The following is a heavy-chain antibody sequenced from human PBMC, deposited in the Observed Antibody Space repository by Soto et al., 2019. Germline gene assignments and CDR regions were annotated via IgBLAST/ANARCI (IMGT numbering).Heavy chain of an antibody. Sequence: SETPSLPSAVFWGAFRGLYLGWVPPPPGEGLEWVGEINHSGSTNYNPSLKSRVTISVDTSKNQFALKLSSVTAADTAVYYCARERPYDFWSGYPYYYYYGMDVWGQGTTVTVSS. D-gene: IGHD3-3*01. CDR2: INHSGST. CDR3: ARERPYDFWSGYPYYYYYGMDV. V-gene: IGHV4-34*01. CDR1: WGAFRGLY. J-gene: IGHJ6*02.